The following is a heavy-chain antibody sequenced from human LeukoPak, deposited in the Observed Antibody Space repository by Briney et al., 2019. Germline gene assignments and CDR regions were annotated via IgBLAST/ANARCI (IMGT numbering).Heavy chain of an antibody. CDR3: ARDGRVGGYDY. Sequence: PGGSLRLSCAASGFTFSSYSMNWVRQAPGEGLEWVSSISSSSSYIYYADSVKGRFTISRDNAKNSLYLQMNSLRAEGTAVYYCARDGRVGGYDYWGQGTLVTVSS. CDR1: GFTFSSYS. CDR2: ISSSSSYI. V-gene: IGHV3-21*01. D-gene: IGHD1-26*01. J-gene: IGHJ4*02.